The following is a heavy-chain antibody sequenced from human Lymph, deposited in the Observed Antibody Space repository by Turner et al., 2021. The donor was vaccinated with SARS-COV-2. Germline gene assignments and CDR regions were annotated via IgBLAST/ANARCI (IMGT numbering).Heavy chain of an antibody. V-gene: IGHV3-30*03. CDR1: GFTFIRYG. CDR3: AWALYYYYGMDV. J-gene: IGHJ6*02. CDR2: ISYDGGHK. Sequence: QVQLVESGGGVVQPGRSLSLSCAASGFTFIRYGMHGVRQAAGKGLGWVAVISYDGGHKSYEDSVKGRFTISRDNSKNTLYLQMISLRAEDTAVYYCAWALYYYYGMDVWGQGTTVTVSS.